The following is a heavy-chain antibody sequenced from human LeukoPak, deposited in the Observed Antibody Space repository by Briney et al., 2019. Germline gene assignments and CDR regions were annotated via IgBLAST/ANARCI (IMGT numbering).Heavy chain of an antibody. CDR2: INHSGST. CDR1: GGSFSGYY. D-gene: IGHD2-2*01. Sequence: PSETLSLTCAVYGGSFSGYYWSWIRQPPGKGLEWIGEINHSGSTNYNPSLKSRVTISVDTFKNQFSLKLSSVTAADTAVYYCARGRKDIVVVPAAIFNYWGQGTLVTVSS. V-gene: IGHV4-34*01. J-gene: IGHJ4*02. CDR3: ARGRKDIVVVPAAIFNY.